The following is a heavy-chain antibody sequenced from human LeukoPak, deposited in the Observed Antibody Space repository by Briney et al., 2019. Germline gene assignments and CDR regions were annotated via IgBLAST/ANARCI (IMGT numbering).Heavy chain of an antibody. J-gene: IGHJ4*02. CDR2: INPNSGGT. CDR1: GYTFTGYY. V-gene: IGHV1-2*06. Sequence: ASVKVSCKASGYTFTGYYMHWVRQAPGQGLEWMGRINPNSGGTNYAQKFQGRVTMTRDTSISTAYMELSRLRSDDTAVYYCARYYYDSSGYYWYFDYWGQGTRVTVSS. D-gene: IGHD3-22*01. CDR3: ARYYYDSSGYYWYFDY.